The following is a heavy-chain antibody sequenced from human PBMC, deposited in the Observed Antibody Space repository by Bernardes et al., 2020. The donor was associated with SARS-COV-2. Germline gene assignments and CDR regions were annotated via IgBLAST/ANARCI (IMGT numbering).Heavy chain of an antibody. CDR3: ARRASGRGDWFDP. V-gene: IGHV4-39*01. D-gene: IGHD2-15*01. CDR2: IYYSGST. CDR1: GGSISSSSYY. Sequence: TLSLTCTVSGGSISSSSYYWGWIRQPPGKGLEWIGSIYYSGSTYYNPSLKSRVTISVDTSKNQFSLKLSSVTAADTAVYYCARRASGRGDWFDPWGQGTLVTVSS. J-gene: IGHJ5*02.